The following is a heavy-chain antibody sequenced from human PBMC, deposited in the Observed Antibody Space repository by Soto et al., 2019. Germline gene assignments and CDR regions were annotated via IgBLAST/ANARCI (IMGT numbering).Heavy chain of an antibody. CDR1: GFTFGDYA. V-gene: IGHV3-49*05. CDR2: IRSKAYGGTT. CDR3: TRARFTFVGVIAHDY. J-gene: IGHJ4*02. Sequence: EVQLVESGGGLVKPGRSLRLSCTASGFTFGDYAMSWFRQAPGKGLEWVGFIRSKAYGGTTEYAASVKGRFTISRDDSKSLAYLQMNSLKTEDTAVYYCTRARFTFVGVIAHDYWGQGTLVTVSS. D-gene: IGHD3-16*02.